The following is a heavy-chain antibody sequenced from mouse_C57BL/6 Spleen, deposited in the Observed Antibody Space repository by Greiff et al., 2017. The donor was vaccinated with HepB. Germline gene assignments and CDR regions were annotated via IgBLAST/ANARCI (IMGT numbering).Heavy chain of an antibody. Sequence: QVQLQQSGAELVRPGASVTLSCKASGYTFTDYEMHWVKQTPVHGLEWIGAIDPETGGTAYNQKFKGKAILTADKSSSTAYMELRSLTSEDSAVYYCTSLKLRTYAMDYWGQGTSVTVSS. CDR1: GYTFTDYE. CDR2: IDPETGGT. CDR3: TSLKLRTYAMDY. J-gene: IGHJ4*01. D-gene: IGHD2-4*01. V-gene: IGHV1-15*01.